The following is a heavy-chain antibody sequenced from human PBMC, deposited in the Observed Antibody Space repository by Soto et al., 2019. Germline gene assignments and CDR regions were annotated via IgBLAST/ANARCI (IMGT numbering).Heavy chain of an antibody. J-gene: IGHJ3*02. Sequence: QVQLVESGGGVVQPGRSLRLSCAASGFTFSSYGMHWVRQAPGKGLEWVAGISYDGSNKYYADSVKGRFTISRDNSKNTLYLQMNSLRAEDTAVYYCAKDWDAFDIWGQGTMVTVSS. CDR3: AKDWDAFDI. CDR1: GFTFSSYG. CDR2: ISYDGSNK. V-gene: IGHV3-30*18.